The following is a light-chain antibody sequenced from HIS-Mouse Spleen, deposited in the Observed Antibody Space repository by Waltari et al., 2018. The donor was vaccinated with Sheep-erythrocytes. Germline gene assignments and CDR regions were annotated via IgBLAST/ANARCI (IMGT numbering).Light chain of an antibody. Sequence: QSALTQPASVSGSPGQSITISCTGTSSDCGGYNLVSWYQPHPGKAPKLRIYDVSKRPSGVPDRFSGSKSGNTASLTISGLQAEDEADYYCSSYTSSSTQVFGGGTKLTVL. V-gene: IGLV2-14*02. CDR1: SSDCGGYNL. J-gene: IGLJ2*01. CDR3: SSYTSSSTQV. CDR2: DVS.